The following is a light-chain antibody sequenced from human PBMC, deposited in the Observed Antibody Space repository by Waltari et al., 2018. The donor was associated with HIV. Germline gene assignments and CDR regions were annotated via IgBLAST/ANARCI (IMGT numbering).Light chain of an antibody. CDR1: SSNIVSCT. CDR2: GNS. Sequence: QPALTQPPSASGSPAHTVTVSWSASSSNIVSCTVNWYQHLPPTAPKLLIFGNSQRPSGVPDRFSASKSGTSASLAISGLQSEDEADYYCAAWDDSLNGYVFGTGTRVTVL. J-gene: IGLJ1*01. CDR3: AAWDDSLNGYV. V-gene: IGLV1-44*01.